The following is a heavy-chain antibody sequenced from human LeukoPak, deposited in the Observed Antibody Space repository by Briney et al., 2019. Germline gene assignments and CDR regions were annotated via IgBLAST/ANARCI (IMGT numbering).Heavy chain of an antibody. V-gene: IGHV3-7*01. D-gene: IGHD3-10*01. CDR1: GFSFRTYW. J-gene: IGHJ4*02. CDR3: ARGMSSDYYGSGSYIFDY. Sequence: GGSLRLSCAASGFSFRTYWMSWVRQAPGKGLEWVANINQDGSDIYYMDSVKSRFTLSRDNAKNSLYLQMDSLRAEDTAVYYCARGMSSDYYGSGSYIFDYWGQGTLVTVSS. CDR2: INQDGSDI.